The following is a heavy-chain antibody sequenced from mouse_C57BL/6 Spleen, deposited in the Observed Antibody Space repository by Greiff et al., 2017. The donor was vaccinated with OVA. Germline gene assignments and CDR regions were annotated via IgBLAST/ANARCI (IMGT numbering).Heavy chain of an antibody. J-gene: IGHJ4*01. D-gene: IGHD2-3*01. Sequence: VQLQESGAELVKPGASVKMSCKASGYTFTSYWITWVKQRPGQGLEWIGDIYPGSGSTNYNEKFKSKATLTVDTSSSTAYMQLSSLTSEDSAVYYCARWRDGYYGDAMDYWGQGTSVTVSS. CDR3: ARWRDGYYGDAMDY. V-gene: IGHV1-55*01. CDR2: IYPGSGST. CDR1: GYTFTSYW.